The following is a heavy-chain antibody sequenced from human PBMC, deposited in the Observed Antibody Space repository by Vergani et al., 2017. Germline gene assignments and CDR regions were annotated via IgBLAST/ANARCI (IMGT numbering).Heavy chain of an antibody. V-gene: IGHV1-46*03. D-gene: IGHD3-9*01. CDR3: ARGDYGILTGYRY. CDR1: GYTFSNYY. Sequence: QVQVVQSGAAVKKSGASVKVSCKTSGYTFSNYYMHWVRKAPGQGLEWMGIINPSGGHTNYAQKFQARVTMTRDTSTSTVYMELSSLRSEDTAIYYCARGDYGILTGYRYWGQGTLVTVSA. J-gene: IGHJ4*02. CDR2: INPSGGHT.